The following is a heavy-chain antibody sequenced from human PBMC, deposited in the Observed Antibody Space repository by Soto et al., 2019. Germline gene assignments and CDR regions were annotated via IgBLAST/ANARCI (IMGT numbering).Heavy chain of an antibody. CDR3: ARSRGSSSGWYFSWFEP. D-gene: IGHD6-19*01. V-gene: IGHV1-8*01. CDR1: GYTFTSYD. J-gene: IGHJ5*02. Sequence: ASVKVSCKASGYTFTSYDINWVRQATGQGFEWMGWMNPNSGNTGYAQKFQGRVTMTRNTSISTAYMELSTLRSEDTAVYYCARSRGSSSGWYFSWFEPWGQGTLVTVSS. CDR2: MNPNSGNT.